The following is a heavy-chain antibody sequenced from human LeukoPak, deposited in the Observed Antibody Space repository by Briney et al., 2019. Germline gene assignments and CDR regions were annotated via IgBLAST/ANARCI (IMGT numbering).Heavy chain of an antibody. CDR2: IYYSRST. CDR3: ARDPHGGYSYGYFDY. CDR1: GDSISSSSSY. Sequence: SETLSLTCTVSGDSISSSSSYWGWIRQPPGKGLEWIGSIYYSRSTYYNTSLKSRVTISVDTSKNQFSLKLNSVTAADTAVYFCARDPHGGYSYGYFDYWGQGALVTVSS. V-gene: IGHV4-39*01. J-gene: IGHJ4*02. D-gene: IGHD5-18*01.